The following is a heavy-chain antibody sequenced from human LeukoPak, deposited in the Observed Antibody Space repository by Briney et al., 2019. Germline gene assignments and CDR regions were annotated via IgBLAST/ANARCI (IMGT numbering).Heavy chain of an antibody. V-gene: IGHV1-2*02. D-gene: IGHD3-9*01. CDR3: ARVRDDILTGYYQFDY. CDR1: GYTFTGYY. CDR2: INPNSGGT. J-gene: IGHJ4*02. Sequence: ASVKVSCKASGYTFTGYYIHWVRQAPGQGLEWMGWINPNSGGTNYAQKFQGRVTMTTDTSTSTAYMELRSLRSDDTAVYFCARVRDDILTGYYQFDYWGQGTRVTVSS.